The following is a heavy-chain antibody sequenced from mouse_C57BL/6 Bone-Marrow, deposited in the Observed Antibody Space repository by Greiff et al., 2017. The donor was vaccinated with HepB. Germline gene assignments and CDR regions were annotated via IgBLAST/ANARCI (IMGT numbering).Heavy chain of an antibody. J-gene: IGHJ2*01. V-gene: IGHV14-4*01. CDR2: IDPENGDT. D-gene: IGHD1-1*01. CDR1: GFNIKDDY. CDR3: TATTVVAKYYFDY. Sequence: VQLQQSGAELVRPGASVKLSCTASGFNIKDDYMHWVKQRPEQGLEWIGWIDPENGDTEYASKFQGKATITADTSSNTAYLQLSSLTSEDTAVYYCTATTVVAKYYFDYWGQGTTLTVSS.